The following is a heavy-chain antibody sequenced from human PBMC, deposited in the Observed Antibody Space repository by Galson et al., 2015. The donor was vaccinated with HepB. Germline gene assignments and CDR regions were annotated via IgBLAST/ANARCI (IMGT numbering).Heavy chain of an antibody. D-gene: IGHD3-22*01. CDR2: ISGSGGST. V-gene: IGHV3-23*01. CDR1: GFTFSSYA. J-gene: IGHJ4*02. Sequence: SLRLSCAASGFTFSSYAMSWVRQAPGKGLEWVSAISGSGGSTYYADSVKGRFTISRDNSKNTLYLQMNSLRAEDTAVYYCAKDREVVINSHYYFDYWGQGTLVTVSS. CDR3: AKDREVVINSHYYFDY.